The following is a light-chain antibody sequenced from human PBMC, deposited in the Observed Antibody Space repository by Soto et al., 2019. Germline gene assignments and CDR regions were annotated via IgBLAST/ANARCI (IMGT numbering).Light chain of an antibody. J-gene: IGKJ1*01. CDR3: QQYNNWWT. CDR1: PSVSGN. Sequence: PGLRVTLPCRLIPSVSGNLAWYQKKPGQAPMLLIYGASTSATGIAAKFSCSDSGTEFTLTISSLQSEDFAVYYCQQYNNWWTFGQGTKVDIK. V-gene: IGKV3-15*01. CDR2: GAS.